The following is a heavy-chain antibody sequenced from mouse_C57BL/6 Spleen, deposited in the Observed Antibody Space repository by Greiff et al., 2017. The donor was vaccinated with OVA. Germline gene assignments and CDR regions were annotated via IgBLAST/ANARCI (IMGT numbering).Heavy chain of an antibody. CDR2: IRSKSNNYAT. D-gene: IGHD2-5*01. J-gene: IGHJ2*01. V-gene: IGHV10-1*01. CDR3: VSDYSNYFDY. CDR1: GFSFNTYA. Sequence: EVQLVESGGGLVQPKGSLKLSCAASGFSFNTYAMNWVRQAPGKGLEWVARIRSKSNNYATYYADSVKDRFTISRDDSESMLYLQMNNLKTEDTAMYYCVSDYSNYFDYWGQGTTLTVSS.